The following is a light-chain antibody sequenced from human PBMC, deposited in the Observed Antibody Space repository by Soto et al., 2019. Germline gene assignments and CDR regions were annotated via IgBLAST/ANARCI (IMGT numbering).Light chain of an antibody. V-gene: IGKV3-11*01. CDR1: QSVSXX. Sequence: EIVLTQSPATLSLSPGERATLSCRASQSVSXXLAWYQRKPGQAPRRLIYDASNRATGIPARFSGSGSGTXXXXXXXXLXPEDFAVXYXXQRSHGPPAFGQGTKLEIK. CDR2: DAS. CDR3: XQRSHGPPA. J-gene: IGKJ2*01.